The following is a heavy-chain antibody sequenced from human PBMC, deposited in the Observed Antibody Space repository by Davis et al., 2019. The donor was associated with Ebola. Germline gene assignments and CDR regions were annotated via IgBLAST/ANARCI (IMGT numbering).Heavy chain of an antibody. V-gene: IGHV3-21*01. CDR1: GFIFRTYT. CDR2: ISVTSAYK. J-gene: IGHJ4*02. Sequence: GGSLRLSCAASGFIFRTYTMNWVRQAPGKGLEWVSSISVTSAYKYYIDSVKGRFTISRDNAENSLYLQMDGLRVEDTAVYYCARDYSGPGSHPNFEYWGQGTLVAVSS. D-gene: IGHD6-13*01. CDR3: ARDYSGPGSHPNFEY.